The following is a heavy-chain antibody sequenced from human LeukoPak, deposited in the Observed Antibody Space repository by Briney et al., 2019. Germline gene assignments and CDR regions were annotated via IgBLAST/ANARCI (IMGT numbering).Heavy chain of an antibody. CDR2: IGTAGDT. V-gene: IGHV3-13*01. CDR1: GFTFSAYD. J-gene: IGHJ2*01. CDR3: ARLYCYDISRNWYFDL. D-gene: IGHD3-22*01. Sequence: PGGSLRLSCAASGFTFSAYDMHWVRQATGKGLEWVSGIGTAGDTYYSGSVKGRFTISRENAKNSLYLQMNSLRAGDTAVYYCARLYCYDISRNWYFDLWGRGTLVTVSS.